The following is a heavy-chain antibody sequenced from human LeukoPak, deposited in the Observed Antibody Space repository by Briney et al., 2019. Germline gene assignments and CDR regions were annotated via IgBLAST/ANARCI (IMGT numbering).Heavy chain of an antibody. Sequence: ASVTVSCTASGYTFADYYIHWVRQAPGQGLEWMGIINPSGGSTSYAQKFQGRVTMTRDTSTSTVYMELSSLRSEDTAVYYCARVESSGWLVDYWGQGTLVTVSS. CDR1: GYTFADYY. J-gene: IGHJ4*02. CDR2: INPSGGST. V-gene: IGHV1-46*01. CDR3: ARVESSGWLVDY. D-gene: IGHD6-19*01.